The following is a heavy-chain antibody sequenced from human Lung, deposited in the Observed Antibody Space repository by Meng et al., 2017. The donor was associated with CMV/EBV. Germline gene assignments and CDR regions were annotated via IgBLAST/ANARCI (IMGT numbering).Heavy chain of an antibody. J-gene: IGHJ4*02. CDR2: IGPSGGNT. CDR1: GFTFSSYV. Sequence: SCAASGFTFSSYVMTWVRQAPGKGLEWVSGIGPSGGNTYYADSVKGRFTISRDNSRNTLYLQMNGLRAEDTAVYYCAKAGYSSSWYVFYYWGQGNXVTVSS. V-gene: IGHV3-23*01. D-gene: IGHD6-13*01. CDR3: AKAGYSSSWYVFYY.